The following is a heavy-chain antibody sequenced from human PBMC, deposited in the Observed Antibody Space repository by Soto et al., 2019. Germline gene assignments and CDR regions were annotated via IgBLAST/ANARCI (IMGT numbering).Heavy chain of an antibody. J-gene: IGHJ4*02. Sequence: EVLLVESGGGLVKPGGPLRLPGEASGLPFRDAWRIWFRQAPGKGLEWVGRIKRKSDGGTTDYAAPVKGRFTISRDDSANTLYLQMNSLKTEDTAVYFCAVNDYLDYWGQGALVTVSS. CDR3: AVNDYLDY. CDR2: IKRKSDGGTT. CDR1: GLPFRDAW. V-gene: IGHV3-15*01.